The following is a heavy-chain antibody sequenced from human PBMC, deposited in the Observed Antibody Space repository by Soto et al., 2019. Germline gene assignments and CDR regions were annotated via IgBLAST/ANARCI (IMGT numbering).Heavy chain of an antibody. J-gene: IGHJ4*02. Sequence: GGSLRLSCAASGFTFSSYAMHWVRQAPGKGLEWVAVISYDGSNKYYADSVKGRFTISRDNSKNTLYLQMNSLRAEDTAVYYCARCPIRSYSSWSFDYWGQGTLVTVSS. CDR1: GFTFSSYA. V-gene: IGHV3-30-3*01. CDR2: ISYDGSNK. CDR3: ARCPIRSYSSWSFDY. D-gene: IGHD6-6*01.